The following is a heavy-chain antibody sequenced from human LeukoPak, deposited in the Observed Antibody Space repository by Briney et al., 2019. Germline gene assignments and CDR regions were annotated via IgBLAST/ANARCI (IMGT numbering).Heavy chain of an antibody. Sequence: GASVKVSCKASGYTFTGYYMHWVRQAPGQGLEWMGWISAYNGNTNYAQKLQGRVTMTTDTSTSTAYMELRSLRSDDTAVYYCARDLGGTKYWYFDLWGRGTLVTVSS. V-gene: IGHV1-18*04. CDR2: ISAYNGNT. CDR1: GYTFTGYY. D-gene: IGHD3-16*01. CDR3: ARDLGGTKYWYFDL. J-gene: IGHJ2*01.